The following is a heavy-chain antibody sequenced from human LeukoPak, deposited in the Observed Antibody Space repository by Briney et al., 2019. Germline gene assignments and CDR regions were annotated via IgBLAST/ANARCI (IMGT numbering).Heavy chain of an antibody. Sequence: PGGSLRLSCAASGFTFSSYSMNWVRQAPGKGLEWVSAISGSGGSTYYADSVKGRFTISRDNSKNTLYLQMNSLRAEDTAVYYCARFSITPTQPSDIWGQGTMVTVSS. CDR2: ISGSGGST. CDR3: ARFSITPTQPSDI. J-gene: IGHJ3*02. CDR1: GFTFSSYS. V-gene: IGHV3-23*01. D-gene: IGHD1-14*01.